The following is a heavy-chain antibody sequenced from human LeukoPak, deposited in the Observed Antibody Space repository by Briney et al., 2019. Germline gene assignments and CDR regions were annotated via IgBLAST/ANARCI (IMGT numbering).Heavy chain of an antibody. J-gene: IGHJ4*02. D-gene: IGHD2-2*01. CDR3: ASLYCSSTSCAKFDY. CDR1: GGSFSGYY. V-gene: IGHV4-34*01. Sequence: SETLSLTCAVYGGSFSGYYWGWIRQPPGKGLEWIGEINHSGSTNYNPSLKSRVTISVDTSKNQFSLKLSSVTAADTAVYYCASLYCSSTSCAKFDYWGQGTLVTVSS. CDR2: INHSGST.